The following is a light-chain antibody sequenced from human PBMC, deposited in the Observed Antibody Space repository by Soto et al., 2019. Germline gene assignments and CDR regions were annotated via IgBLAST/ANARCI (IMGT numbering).Light chain of an antibody. V-gene: IGKV3D-20*02. J-gene: IGKJ2*01. CDR2: GAS. CDR1: QSVGSNY. CDR3: QQRTTWPPYT. Sequence: EIVLTQSPDTLSLSPGERATLSCRASQSVGSNYLAWYQQKPGQAPRLLIYGASNRATGIPDRFGGSGSGTDFTLTISRLEPEDFAVYYCQQRTTWPPYTFGQGTKLEIK.